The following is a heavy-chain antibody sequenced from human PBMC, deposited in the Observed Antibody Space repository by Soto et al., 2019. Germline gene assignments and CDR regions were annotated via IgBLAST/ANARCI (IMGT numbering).Heavy chain of an antibody. CDR2: ISYDGSNK. V-gene: IGHV3-30-3*01. CDR1: GFTFSSYA. CDR3: ARGSPWLRQIGGEFDY. Sequence: PGGPMRLSCAASGFTFSSYARHWVRPTPGKGLEWVAVISYDGSNKYYADSVKGRFTISRDNSKNTLYLQMNSLRAEDTAVYYCARGSPWLRQIGGEFDYWGQGTLVTVSS. J-gene: IGHJ4*02. D-gene: IGHD5-12*01.